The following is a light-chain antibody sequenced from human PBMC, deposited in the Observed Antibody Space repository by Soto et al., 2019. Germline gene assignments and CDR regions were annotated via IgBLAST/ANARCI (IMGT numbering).Light chain of an antibody. CDR1: QNIGRW. CDR2: DAS. V-gene: IGKV1-5*01. J-gene: IGKJ4*01. CDR3: QQYNYYLT. Sequence: DIQITQSQSSQYASLGDRVTISLPASQNIGRWLAWYQQKPGKATNLLIYDASNLQSGVPSRFSGSGSGTEFTLTISSLQPDDFASYYCQQYNYYLTFGGGTNVDI.